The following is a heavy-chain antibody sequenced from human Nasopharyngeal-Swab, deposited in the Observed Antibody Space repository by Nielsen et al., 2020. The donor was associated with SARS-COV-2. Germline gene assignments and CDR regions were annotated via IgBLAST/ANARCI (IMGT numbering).Heavy chain of an antibody. CDR3: ARDQKYTTVVTRGGVIDY. CDR1: GYPFTSYG. CDR2: ISAYNGNT. V-gene: IGHV1-18*01. J-gene: IGHJ4*02. D-gene: IGHD4-23*01. Sequence: ASVKVSCKASGYPFTSYGISWVRQAPGQGLEWMGWISAYNGNTNYAQKLQGRVTMTTDTSTSTAYMELRSLRSDDTAVYYCARDQKYTTVVTRGGVIDYWGQGTLVTVSS.